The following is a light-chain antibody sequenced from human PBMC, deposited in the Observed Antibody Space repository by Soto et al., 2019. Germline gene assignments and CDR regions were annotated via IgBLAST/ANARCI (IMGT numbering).Light chain of an antibody. Sequence: EIVMTQSPATLSVSPGERATLSCRASQSVSSNLAWYQQKPGQAPRLLIYGASARATGFPARFSASGSGTEFTLTISSLQSEDFAVYYCQQYNNWPVFGPGT. V-gene: IGKV3-15*01. CDR2: GAS. J-gene: IGKJ3*01. CDR1: QSVSSN. CDR3: QQYNNWPV.